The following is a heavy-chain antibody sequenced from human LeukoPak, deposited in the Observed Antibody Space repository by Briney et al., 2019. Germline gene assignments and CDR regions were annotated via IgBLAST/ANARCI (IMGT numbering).Heavy chain of an antibody. Sequence: GGSLRLSCAASGFTFSSYGIHWVRQAPGKGLEWVTFIGYDGRNKYYADSVKGRFTISRDNSRNTLYLQMNSLRAEDTAVYYCAKDNAYYYADYWGQGTLVTVSS. D-gene: IGHD3-10*01. J-gene: IGHJ4*02. V-gene: IGHV3-30*02. CDR1: GFTFSSYG. CDR2: IGYDGRNK. CDR3: AKDNAYYYADY.